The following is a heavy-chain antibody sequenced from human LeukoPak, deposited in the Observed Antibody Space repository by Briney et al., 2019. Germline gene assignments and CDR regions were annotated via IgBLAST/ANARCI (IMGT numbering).Heavy chain of an antibody. J-gene: IGHJ4*02. CDR1: GLTSNYW. V-gene: IGHV3-74*01. CDR3: TRGYSGYGNFDC. Sequence: PGGSLRLSCAATGLTSNYWMHWVRQAPGKGLVWVSRISGDGSTTFYADSVKGRFTISRDNSKNTLYLQMNSLRAEDTAVYYCTRGYSGYGNFDCWGQGTLVTVSS. CDR2: ISGDGSTT. D-gene: IGHD5-12*01.